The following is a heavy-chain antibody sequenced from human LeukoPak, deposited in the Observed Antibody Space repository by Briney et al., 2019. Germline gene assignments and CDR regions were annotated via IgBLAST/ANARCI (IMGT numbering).Heavy chain of an antibody. Sequence: SETLSLTCTVSGGSISSFYWSWIRQPAGKGLEWIGRISTSGSTNYNPSLKSRVTMSVDTSKNQFSLKVTSVTAADTAVYFCARDHLEQRRGQWFDPWGQGTLVTVSS. J-gene: IGHJ5*02. V-gene: IGHV4-4*07. CDR1: GGSISSFY. CDR2: ISTSGST. CDR3: ARDHLEQRRGQWFDP. D-gene: IGHD1/OR15-1a*01.